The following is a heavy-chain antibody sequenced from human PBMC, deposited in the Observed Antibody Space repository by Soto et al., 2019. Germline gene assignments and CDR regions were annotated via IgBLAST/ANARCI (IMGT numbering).Heavy chain of an antibody. D-gene: IGHD6-19*01. J-gene: IGHJ6*03. CDR2: IYYSGST. CDR1: GGSISSGGYY. V-gene: IGHV4-31*03. CDR3: ASGENSSGANYYYYYYMDV. Sequence: SETLSLTCTVSGGSISSGGYYWSWIRQHPGKGLEWIGYIYYSGSTYYNPSLKSRVTISVDTSKNHFSQKLSSVTAADTAVYYCASGENSSGANYYYYYYMDVWGKGTTVTVSS.